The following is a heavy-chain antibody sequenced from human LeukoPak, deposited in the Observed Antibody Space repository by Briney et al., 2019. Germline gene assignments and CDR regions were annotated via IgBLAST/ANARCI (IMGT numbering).Heavy chain of an antibody. CDR2: IIPIFGTA. CDR1: GGTFSSYA. CDR3: ARGRDLFGGFGDFDY. V-gene: IGHV1-69*13. J-gene: IGHJ4*02. D-gene: IGHD3-10*01. Sequence: SVKVSCKASGGTFSSYAISWVRQAPGQGLEWMGGIIPIFGTANYAQKFQGRVTITADESTSTAYMELSSLRSEDTAVYYCARGRDLFGGFGDFDYWGQGTLVTVSS.